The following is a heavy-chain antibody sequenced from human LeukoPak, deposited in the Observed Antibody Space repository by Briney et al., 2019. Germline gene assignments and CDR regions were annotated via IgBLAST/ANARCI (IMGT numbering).Heavy chain of an antibody. V-gene: IGHV4-4*02. D-gene: IGHD2-2*01. CDR2: IYHSGSP. J-gene: IGHJ4*02. CDR1: GGSISSNNW. CDR3: AREHCSSTSCYFDY. Sequence: PSGTLSLTCAVSGGSISSNNWWGWVRQPPGKGLEWIGEIYHSGSPNYNPSLKSRVTISVDKSRNHFSLNLSSVTAADTAVYYCAREHCSSTSCYFDYWGQGTLVTVSS.